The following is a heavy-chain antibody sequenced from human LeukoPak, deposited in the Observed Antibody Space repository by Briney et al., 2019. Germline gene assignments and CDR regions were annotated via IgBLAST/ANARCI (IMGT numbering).Heavy chain of an antibody. Sequence: SETLSLTCAVYGGSFSGYYWSWIRQPPGKGLEWIGEINHSGSTNYNPSLMSRVTISVDTSKNQFSLKLSSVTAADTAVYYCARGLPIAVAVPFDYWGQGTLVTVSS. D-gene: IGHD6-19*01. CDR2: INHSGST. V-gene: IGHV4-34*01. J-gene: IGHJ4*02. CDR1: GGSFSGYY. CDR3: ARGLPIAVAVPFDY.